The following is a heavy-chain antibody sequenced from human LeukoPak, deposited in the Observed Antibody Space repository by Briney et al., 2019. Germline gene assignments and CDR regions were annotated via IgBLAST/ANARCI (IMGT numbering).Heavy chain of an antibody. CDR3: ARAEADSAARLYFFDY. CDR2: IYYSGTT. J-gene: IGHJ4*02. CDR1: GGSFSGYY. Sequence: PSETLSLTCAVYGGSFSGYYWSWIRQPPGKGLEWIGCIYYSGTTNYNPSLKSRVTISVDTSKNQSSLKLSSVTAADTAVYYCARAEADSAARLYFFDYWGQGTLVTVSS. D-gene: IGHD6-6*01. V-gene: IGHV4-59*01.